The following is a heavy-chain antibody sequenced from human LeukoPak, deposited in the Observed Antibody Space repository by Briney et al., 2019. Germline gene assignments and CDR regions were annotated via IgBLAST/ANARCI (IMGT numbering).Heavy chain of an antibody. CDR1: GYTFTGYY. V-gene: IGHV1-2*02. D-gene: IGHD4-17*01. CDR2: INPNSGGT. Sequence: ASVKVSCKASGYTFTGYYMHWVRQAPGQGLEWMGWINPNSGGTNYAQKFQGRVTMTRDTSISTAYMELSRLRSDDTAVYYCARGNDDYGDYAGWFDPWGQGTLVTVSS. J-gene: IGHJ5*02. CDR3: ARGNDDYGDYAGWFDP.